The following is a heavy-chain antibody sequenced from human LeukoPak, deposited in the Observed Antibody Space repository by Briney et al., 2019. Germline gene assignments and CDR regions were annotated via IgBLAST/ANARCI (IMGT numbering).Heavy chain of an antibody. CDR3: ARQKRPYSSSWILQH. J-gene: IGHJ1*01. Sequence: SETLSLTCTVSVGSISSVGSYWSWIRQHPGKGLEWIGYIYYSESTHYNPSLKSRVTILVDTYKNEFSLKVSSVPAADTAVYYCARQKRPYSSSWILQHWGQGTLVTVSS. V-gene: IGHV4-31*03. CDR2: IYYSEST. D-gene: IGHD6-13*01. CDR1: VGSISSVGSY.